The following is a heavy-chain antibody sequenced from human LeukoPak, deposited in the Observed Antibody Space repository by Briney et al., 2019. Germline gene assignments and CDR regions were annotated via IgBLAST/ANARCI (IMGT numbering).Heavy chain of an antibody. J-gene: IGHJ4*02. CDR2: IYGAGAE. V-gene: IGHV3-66*02. CDR1: GINVSANY. Sequence: GGSLRLSCAASGINVSANYMTWIRQAPGKGLEWVSLIYGAGAEYYAESVRGRFIISRDNSKNTLFLQMNSLRAEDTAVYYCVSSTGQQLIPYDYWGQGTHVAVSS. CDR3: VSSTGQQLIPYDY. D-gene: IGHD6-13*01.